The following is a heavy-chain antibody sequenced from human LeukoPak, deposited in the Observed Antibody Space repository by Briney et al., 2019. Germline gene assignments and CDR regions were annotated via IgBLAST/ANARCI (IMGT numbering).Heavy chain of an antibody. CDR1: GFTFSDYY. V-gene: IGHV3-23*01. CDR3: AKYVLHSNPYYFDY. D-gene: IGHD4-11*01. Sequence: GGSLRLSCAASGFTFSDYYMSWVRQAPGKGLEWVSAISGSGGSTYYADSVKGRFTISRDNSKNTLYLQMNSLRAEDTAVYYCAKYVLHSNPYYFDYWGQGTLVTVSS. CDR2: ISGSGGST. J-gene: IGHJ4*02.